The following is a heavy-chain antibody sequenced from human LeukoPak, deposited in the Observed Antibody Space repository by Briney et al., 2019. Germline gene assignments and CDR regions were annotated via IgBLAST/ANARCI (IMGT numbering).Heavy chain of an antibody. CDR1: GFTFSNYG. CDR3: GRDSRWAQPDY. J-gene: IGHJ4*02. D-gene: IGHD5-24*01. V-gene: IGHV3-23*01. Sequence: GGSLRLSCVASGFTFSNYGMSWVRQAPGKGLEWVSGLTSSGASTYYADSVKGRFTISRDNSKNTVYLQINSLTAEDTAVYYCGRDSRWAQPDYWGQGTLVTVSS. CDR2: LTSSGAST.